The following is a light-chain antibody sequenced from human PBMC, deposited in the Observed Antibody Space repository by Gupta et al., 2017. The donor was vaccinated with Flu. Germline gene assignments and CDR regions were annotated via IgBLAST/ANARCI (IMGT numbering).Light chain of an antibody. V-gene: IGKV1-39*01. CDR2: TTS. CDR1: QTISHY. CDR3: QQSDKTRYT. Sequence: PSSLSASVGDRVTITGRASQTISHYLNWYQQKPGKAPELLIYTTSTLQSEVPSRFSGSGSGTDFTLTINRLQREDFATYYCQQSDKTRYTFGQGTKMEI. J-gene: IGKJ2*01.